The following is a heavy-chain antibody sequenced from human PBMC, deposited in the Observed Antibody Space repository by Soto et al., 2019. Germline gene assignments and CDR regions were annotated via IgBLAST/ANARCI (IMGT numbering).Heavy chain of an antibody. CDR3: ARSIAARLNWFDP. V-gene: IGHV3-30-3*01. CDR1: GFTFSNYP. D-gene: IGHD6-6*01. J-gene: IGHJ5*02. Sequence: GGSLRLSCAASGFTFSNYPLHWVRQAPGKGLEWVAVISYDATTKYYADSVKGRFTISRDNSKNTLYLQMNSLRAEDTAVYYCARSIAARLNWFDPWGQGTLVTVSS. CDR2: ISYDATTK.